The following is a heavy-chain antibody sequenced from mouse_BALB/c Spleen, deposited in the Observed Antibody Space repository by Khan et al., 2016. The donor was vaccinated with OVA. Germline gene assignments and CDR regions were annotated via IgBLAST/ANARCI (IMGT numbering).Heavy chain of an antibody. V-gene: IGHV1S137*01. CDR1: GFTFTDYA. D-gene: IGHD2-3*01. Sequence: QVQLKQSGPELVRPGVSVKISCKGSGFTFTDYAMHWVKQSHAKSLEWIGLISTYSGNTNYNQKFKGKATMTVDKSSSTAYMELARLTSEDSAIYCCARPAYDGYYDYWGQGTTLTVSS. J-gene: IGHJ2*01. CDR2: ISTYSGNT. CDR3: ARPAYDGYYDY.